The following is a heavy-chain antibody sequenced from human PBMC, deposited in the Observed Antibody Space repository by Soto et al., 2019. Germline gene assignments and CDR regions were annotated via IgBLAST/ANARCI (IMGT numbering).Heavy chain of an antibody. V-gene: IGHV3-30-3*01. CDR3: AKENGYSSSWFEFDY. Sequence: HPGGSLRLSCVASGFSFSSQAMHWVRQAPGKGLEWVAAISNDGNRQLYADSVKDRFTISRDNSRNTLDLQMSSLRAEDTAVYYCAKENGYSSSWFEFDYWGQGTLVTVSS. CDR1: GFSFSSQA. J-gene: IGHJ4*02. D-gene: IGHD6-13*01. CDR2: ISNDGNRQ.